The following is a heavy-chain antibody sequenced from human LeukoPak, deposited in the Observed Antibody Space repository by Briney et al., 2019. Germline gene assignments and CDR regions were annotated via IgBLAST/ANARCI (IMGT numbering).Heavy chain of an antibody. CDR2: INHSGST. CDR3: ARGETSDYYDSSAYYDSSDPLRY. J-gene: IGHJ4*02. Sequence: SETLSLTCAVYGGSFSGYYWSWIRQPPGKGLAWIGEINHSGSTNYNPSLKSRVTISVDTSKNQFSLKLSSVTAADTAVYYCARGETSDYYDSSAYYDSSDPLRYWGQGTLVTVSS. D-gene: IGHD3-22*01. V-gene: IGHV4-34*01. CDR1: GGSFSGYY.